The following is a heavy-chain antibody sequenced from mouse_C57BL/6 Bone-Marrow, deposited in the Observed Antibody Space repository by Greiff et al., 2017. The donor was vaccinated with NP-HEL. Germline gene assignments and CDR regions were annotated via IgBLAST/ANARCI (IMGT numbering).Heavy chain of an antibody. CDR2: INPSSGYT. V-gene: IGHV1-7*01. D-gene: IGHD4-1*01. J-gene: IGHJ3*01. CDR1: GYTFTSYW. Sequence: VQLQQPGAELAKPGASVKLSCKASGYTFTSYWMHWVKQRPGQGLEWIGYINPSSGYTKYNQKFKDKATLTVDKSPSTAYMQLSSLTYEDAAVYYGAGETGRGAPGFAYWGQGTLVTVSA. CDR3: AGETGRGAPGFAY.